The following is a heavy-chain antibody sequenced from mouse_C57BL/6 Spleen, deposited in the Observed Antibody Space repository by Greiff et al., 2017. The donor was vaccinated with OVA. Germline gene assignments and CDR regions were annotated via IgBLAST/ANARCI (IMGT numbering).Heavy chain of an antibody. V-gene: IGHV14-4*01. CDR3: TTLDDGYLR. D-gene: IGHD2-3*01. CDR1: GFNIKDDY. Sequence: EVQLQQSGAELVRPGASVKLSCTASGFNIKDDYMHWVKQRPEQGLEWIGWIDPENGDTEYASKFQGKATITADTSSNTAYLQLSSLTSEDTAVYYCTTLDDGYLRWGQGTLVTVSA. CDR2: IDPENGDT. J-gene: IGHJ3*01.